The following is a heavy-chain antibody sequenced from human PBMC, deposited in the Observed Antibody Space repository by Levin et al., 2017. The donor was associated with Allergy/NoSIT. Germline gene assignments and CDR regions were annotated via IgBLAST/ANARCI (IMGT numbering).Heavy chain of an antibody. CDR1: GGSISTNNYH. Sequence: NPSETLSLTCTASGGSISTNNYHWGWIRQPPGKGLEWIGSIFYTGTTYYNPSLESRVSISIDTSKSHFSLKLISVTAADTAVYYCARLPWFGDVGLWYFDLWGRGTLVSVSS. CDR2: IFYTGTT. J-gene: IGHJ2*01. V-gene: IGHV4-39*02. CDR3: ARLPWFGDVGLWYFDL. D-gene: IGHD3-10*01.